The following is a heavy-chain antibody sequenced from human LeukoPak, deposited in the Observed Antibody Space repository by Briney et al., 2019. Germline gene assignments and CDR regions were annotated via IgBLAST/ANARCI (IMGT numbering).Heavy chain of an antibody. CDR1: GFTFSSYA. V-gene: IGHV3-23*01. J-gene: IGHJ4*02. CDR2: ISDSGST. D-gene: IGHD3-10*01. CDR3: AKGARSSGSYYNVFDY. Sequence: GGSLRLSCAASGFTFSSYAMSWVRQAPGKGLEWVSAISDSGSTYYADSVKGRFTISRDNSKNTLYLQMNSLRAEDTAVYYCAKGARSSGSYYNVFDYWGQGTLVTVSS.